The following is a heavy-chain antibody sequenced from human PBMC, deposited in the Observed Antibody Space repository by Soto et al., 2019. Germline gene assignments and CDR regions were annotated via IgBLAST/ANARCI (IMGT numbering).Heavy chain of an antibody. CDR1: GGSITSGGYS. Sequence: SATLSLTCTVSGGSITSGGYSWTWIRQSPGKGLEWIGYTYQSGSAYYNPSLKSRVTISVDRSKNQFSLNLTSVTAADTAVYYCARDYYGMDVWGQGTTVTFSS. CDR2: TYQSGSA. CDR3: ARDYYGMDV. J-gene: IGHJ6*02. V-gene: IGHV4-30-2*06.